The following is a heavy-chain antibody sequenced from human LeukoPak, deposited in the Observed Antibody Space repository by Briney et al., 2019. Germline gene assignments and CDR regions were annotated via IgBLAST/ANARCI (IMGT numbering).Heavy chain of an antibody. CDR1: GDSVSSNSAV. J-gene: IGHJ5*01. Sequence: SQTLSLTCAISGDSVSSNSAVWNWIRQSPSRGLEWLGRTYYRSEWFIDYAPSVKSRISINPDTSKNQFSLQLDSVAPEDTAVYHCARSSAGFDSWGQGTLVTVSS. V-gene: IGHV6-1*01. D-gene: IGHD3-16*01. CDR2: TYYRSEWFI. CDR3: ARSSAGFDS.